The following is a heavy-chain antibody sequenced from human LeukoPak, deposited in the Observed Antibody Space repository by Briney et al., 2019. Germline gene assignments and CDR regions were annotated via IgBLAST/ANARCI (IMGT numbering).Heavy chain of an antibody. Sequence: TSSETLSLTCAVYGGSFSGYYWSWIRQPPGKGLEWVGYILYSGDTYYNPSLKSRLTISLDMSKNQFSLKLKSVTPADTAVYYRARDPSDYGAFDSWGQGTLVTVSS. CDR1: GGSFSGYY. J-gene: IGHJ4*02. V-gene: IGHV4-34*09. CDR3: ARDPSDYGAFDS. D-gene: IGHD4-17*01. CDR2: ILYSGDT.